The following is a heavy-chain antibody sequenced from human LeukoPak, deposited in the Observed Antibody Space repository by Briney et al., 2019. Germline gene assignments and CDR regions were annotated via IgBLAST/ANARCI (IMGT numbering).Heavy chain of an antibody. Sequence: VASVKASFKASGGTFSSYAISWVRQAPGQGLEWMGGIIPIFGTANYAQKFQGRVTITADESTSTAYMELSSLRSEDTAVYYCASGREAVAGHFDYWGQGTLVTVSS. CDR2: IIPIFGTA. CDR3: ASGREAVAGHFDY. V-gene: IGHV1-69*01. D-gene: IGHD6-19*01. J-gene: IGHJ4*02. CDR1: GGTFSSYA.